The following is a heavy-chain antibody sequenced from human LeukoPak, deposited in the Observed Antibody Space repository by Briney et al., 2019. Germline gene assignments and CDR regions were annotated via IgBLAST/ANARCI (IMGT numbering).Heavy chain of an antibody. CDR2: ISGSGGST. Sequence: PGGSLRLSCAASGFTFSSYAMSWVRQAPGKGLEWVSAISGSGGSTYYADSVKGRFTISRDNSKNTLYLQMNSLRAEDTAVYYCAKIHRGYSYGFYYYMDVWGKGTTVTVSS. CDR3: AKIHRGYSYGFYYYMDV. CDR1: GFTFSSYA. J-gene: IGHJ6*03. D-gene: IGHD5-18*01. V-gene: IGHV3-23*01.